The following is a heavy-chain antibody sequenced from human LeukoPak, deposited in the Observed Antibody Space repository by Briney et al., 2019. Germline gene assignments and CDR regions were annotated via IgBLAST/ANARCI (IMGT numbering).Heavy chain of an antibody. Sequence: SGGSLRLSCAASGFTFSSYAMSWVRQAPGKGLEWVSAISGSGGSTYYADSVKGRFTISRDNSKNTLYLQMNSLRAEDTAVYYCAKLDSSGYFGSIDYWGQGTLVTVSS. V-gene: IGHV3-23*01. D-gene: IGHD3-22*01. J-gene: IGHJ4*02. CDR3: AKLDSSGYFGSIDY. CDR2: ISGSGGST. CDR1: GFTFSSYA.